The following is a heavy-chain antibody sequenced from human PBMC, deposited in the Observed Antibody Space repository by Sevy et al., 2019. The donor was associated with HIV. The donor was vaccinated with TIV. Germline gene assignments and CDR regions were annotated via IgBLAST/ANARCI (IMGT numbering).Heavy chain of an antibody. CDR3: ARDFSGGSYYRAPHAFDI. CDR2: ISYDGSNK. CDR1: GFTFSSYA. J-gene: IGHJ3*02. V-gene: IGHV3-30-3*01. D-gene: IGHD1-26*01. Sequence: GGSLRLSCAASGFTFSSYAMHWVRQAPGKGLEWVAVISYDGSNKYYADSVKGRFTTSRDNSKNTLYLQMNSLRAEDTAVYYCARDFSGGSYYRAPHAFDIWGQGTMVTVSS.